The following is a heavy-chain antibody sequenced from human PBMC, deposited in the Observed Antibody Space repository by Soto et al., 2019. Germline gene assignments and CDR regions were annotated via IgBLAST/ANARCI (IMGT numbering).Heavy chain of an antibody. D-gene: IGHD3-10*01. J-gene: IGHJ3*02. CDR1: GGSLTTFNW. Sequence: QVQLQESGPGLVKPSGILTLTCAVSGGSLTTFNWWSWVRQPPGKGLEWIGEIHHIGTTNYNPSLDSRVTISLDKSRNYFSLTLISVTAADSAVYYCARTEAGAFHIWGQGKMITVSS. CDR3: ARTEAGAFHI. CDR2: IHHIGTT. V-gene: IGHV4-4*02.